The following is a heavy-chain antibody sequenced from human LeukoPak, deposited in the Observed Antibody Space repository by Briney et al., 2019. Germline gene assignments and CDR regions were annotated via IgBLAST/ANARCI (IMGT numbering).Heavy chain of an antibody. D-gene: IGHD1-26*01. J-gene: IGHJ4*02. Sequence: GGSLRLSCAASGFTFSSYGMHWVRRAPGKGLEWVAFIRYDGSNKYYADSVKGRFTISRDNSKNTLYLQMNSLRAEDTAMYYCAKWAYTIVGAAVFDYWGQGTLVTVSS. CDR1: GFTFSSYG. V-gene: IGHV3-30*02. CDR2: IRYDGSNK. CDR3: AKWAYTIVGAAVFDY.